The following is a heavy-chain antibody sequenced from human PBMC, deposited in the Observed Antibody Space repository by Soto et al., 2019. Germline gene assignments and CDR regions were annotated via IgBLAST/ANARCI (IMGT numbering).Heavy chain of an antibody. CDR1: GFTFSSYW. Sequence: EVQLVESGGGLVQPGGSLRLSCAASGFTFSSYWMHWVRQAPGKGLVWVSRINSDGSSTSYADSVKGRFTISRDNAKNTLYLQMNSLRAEDTAVYYCARVYCSGGSCYHRAYWGQGTLVTVSS. D-gene: IGHD2-15*01. CDR3: ARVYCSGGSCYHRAY. CDR2: INSDGSST. J-gene: IGHJ4*02. V-gene: IGHV3-74*01.